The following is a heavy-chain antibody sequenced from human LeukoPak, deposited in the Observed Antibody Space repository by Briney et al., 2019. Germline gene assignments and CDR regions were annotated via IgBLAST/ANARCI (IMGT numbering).Heavy chain of an antibody. Sequence: SVKVSCKASGGTFSSYAISWVRQASGQGLEWMGRIIPILGIANYAQKFTITADKSTSTAYMELSSLRSEDTAVYYCATPNYYDSSGYYSNAFDIWGQGTMVTVSS. J-gene: IGHJ3*02. CDR1: GGTFSSYA. CDR2: IIPILGIA. D-gene: IGHD3-22*01. V-gene: IGHV1-69*04. CDR3: ATPNYYDSSGYYSNAFDI.